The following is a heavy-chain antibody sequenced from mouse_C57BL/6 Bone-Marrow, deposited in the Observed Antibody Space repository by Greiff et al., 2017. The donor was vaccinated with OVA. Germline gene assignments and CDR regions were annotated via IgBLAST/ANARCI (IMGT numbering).Heavy chain of an antibody. V-gene: IGHV1-26*01. D-gene: IGHD1-1*01. Sequence: VQLQQSGPELVKPGASVKISCKASGYTFTDYYMNWVKQSHGKSLEWIGDINPNNGGTSYNQKFKGKATLTVDKSSSTAYMELRSLTSEDSAVYYCARSPFYCGSSSNWDVLWGQGTTLTVSS. CDR3: ARSPFYCGSSSNWDVL. J-gene: IGHJ2*01. CDR1: GYTFTDYY. CDR2: INPNNGGT.